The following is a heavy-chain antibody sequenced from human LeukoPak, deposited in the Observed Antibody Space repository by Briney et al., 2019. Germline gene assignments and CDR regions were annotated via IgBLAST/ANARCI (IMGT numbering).Heavy chain of an antibody. Sequence: SETLSLTCSVSGDSIGGNFYRRWIRQYPGRGLEWIGYTHSSGTTFYNPSLKSRTTILMDTSKDLFSLILTSATAADTAVYFCTRNVRGVAGPSEIWGQGTMVTVSS. J-gene: IGHJ3*02. V-gene: IGHV4-31*03. CDR3: TRNVRGVAGPSEI. CDR2: THSSGTT. D-gene: IGHD3-10*02. CDR1: GDSIGGNFY.